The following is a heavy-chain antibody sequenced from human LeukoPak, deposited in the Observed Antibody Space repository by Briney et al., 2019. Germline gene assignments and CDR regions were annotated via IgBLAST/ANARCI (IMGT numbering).Heavy chain of an antibody. CDR2: INERGSET. CDR3: AKDYSFSNFN. J-gene: IGHJ4*02. V-gene: IGHV3-7*01. CDR1: GFIFSNHW. D-gene: IGHD2-15*01. Sequence: GGSLRLSRAASGFIFSNHWMTWVRQAPGKGLEWVANINERGSETYYADYVKGRFTISRDNTKKSLFLQLNSLSVEDTAMYYCAKDYSFSNFNWGQGTLVTVSS.